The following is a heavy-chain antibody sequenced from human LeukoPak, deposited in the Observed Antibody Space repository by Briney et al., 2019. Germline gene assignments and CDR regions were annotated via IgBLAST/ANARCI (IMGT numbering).Heavy chain of an antibody. Sequence: GGSLRLSCAVSGVTLSNYGMAWVRQAPGKGLEWVAGISDSGGATNYADSVKGRLTISRDNAKNTLYLQMSSLRAEDTAVYFCAKRGVVIRVILVGFHKQAYYFDSWGQGALVTVSS. CDR1: GVTLSNYG. CDR2: ISDSGGAT. CDR3: AKRGVVIRVILVGFHKQAYYFDS. J-gene: IGHJ4*02. V-gene: IGHV3-23*01. D-gene: IGHD3-10*01.